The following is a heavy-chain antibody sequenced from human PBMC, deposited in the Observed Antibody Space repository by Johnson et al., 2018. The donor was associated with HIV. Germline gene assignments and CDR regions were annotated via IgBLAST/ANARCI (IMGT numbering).Heavy chain of an antibody. D-gene: IGHD3-3*01. J-gene: IGHJ3*02. CDR2: ISYDGSNK. CDR3: ARVASGAFDI. Sequence: QVQLVESGGGVVQPGRSLRLSCAASGFTFSSYGMHWVRQAPGKGLEWVTVISYDGSNKYYVDSVKGRFIISRDNSKNTLFLQMNSLRTDDTAVYYCARVASGAFDIWGQGTMVTVSS. CDR1: GFTFSSYG. V-gene: IGHV3-30*03.